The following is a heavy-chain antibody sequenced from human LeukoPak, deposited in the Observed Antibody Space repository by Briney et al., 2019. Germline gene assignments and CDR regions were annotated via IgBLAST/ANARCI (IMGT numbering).Heavy chain of an antibody. D-gene: IGHD3/OR15-3a*01. Sequence: GGSLRLSCAASGFTFNNYWMTWVRQPPGQGLEWVANLNQWGNDKYYADSVRGRFTISRDNARDSLYLQMNNLRVEDTGLYFCSRDLGTGRPHDFWGLGTLVTVS. CDR1: GFTFNNYW. V-gene: IGHV3-7*01. CDR2: LNQWGNDK. CDR3: SRDLGTGRPHDF. J-gene: IGHJ4*02.